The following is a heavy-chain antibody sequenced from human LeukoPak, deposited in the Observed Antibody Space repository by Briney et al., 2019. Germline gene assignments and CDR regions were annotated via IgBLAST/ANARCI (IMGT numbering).Heavy chain of an antibody. CDR3: AKGGVQWLAYFDY. V-gene: IGHV3-23*01. Sequence: SGGSLRLSCVASGITFTNYAMSWVRQAPGKGLEWVSDMSGGGGTTYYADSVKGRFTVSRDNSKNTLYLQMNSLRVEDTAVYYCAKGGVQWLAYFDYWGQGTLVTVSS. D-gene: IGHD6-19*01. CDR2: MSGGGGTT. J-gene: IGHJ4*02. CDR1: GITFTNYA.